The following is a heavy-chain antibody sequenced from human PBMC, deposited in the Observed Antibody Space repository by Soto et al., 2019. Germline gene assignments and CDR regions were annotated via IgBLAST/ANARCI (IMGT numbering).Heavy chain of an antibody. CDR1: GFTFSSYA. J-gene: IGHJ6*02. D-gene: IGHD3-3*01. CDR2: ISYDGSNK. CDR3: ARAHTLGYYDFWSGYYPPYYYYGMDV. Sequence: GGSLRLSCAASGFTFSSYAMHWVRQAPGKGLEWVAVISYDGSNKYYADSVKGRFTISRDNSKNTLYLQMNSLRAEDTAVYYCARAHTLGYYDFWSGYYPPYYYYGMDVWGQGTTVTVSS. V-gene: IGHV3-30-3*01.